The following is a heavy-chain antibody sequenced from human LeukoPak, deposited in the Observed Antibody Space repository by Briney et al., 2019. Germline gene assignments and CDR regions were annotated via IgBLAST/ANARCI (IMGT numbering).Heavy chain of an antibody. CDR2: IYYSGST. CDR3: ARARDSSGPGYVDL. V-gene: IGHV4-31*03. Sequence: KPSQSLSLTCTVSGGSISSGGYYWNWIRQHPGKGLEWIGYIYYSGSTYYNPSLKSRVTISVDTSKNQFSLKLSSETAADTAVYYCARARDSSGPGYVDLCGRGILITVSS. CDR1: GGSISSGGYY. J-gene: IGHJ2*01. D-gene: IGHD3-22*01.